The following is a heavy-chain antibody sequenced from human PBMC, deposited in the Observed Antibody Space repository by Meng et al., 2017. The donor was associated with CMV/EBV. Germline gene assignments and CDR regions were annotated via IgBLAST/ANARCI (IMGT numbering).Heavy chain of an antibody. J-gene: IGHJ6*02. Sequence: GGSLRPSCAASGFTFSSYAMHWVRQAPGKGLEWVAVLSHDGSNKYYADSVKGRFTISRDNSKNTLYLQMNSLRAEDTAVYYCARDRRGYSYGYYYYGMDVWGQGTTVTVSS. CDR3: ARDRRGYSYGYYYYGMDV. D-gene: IGHD5-18*01. CDR1: GFTFSSYA. V-gene: IGHV3-30-3*01. CDR2: LSHDGSNK.